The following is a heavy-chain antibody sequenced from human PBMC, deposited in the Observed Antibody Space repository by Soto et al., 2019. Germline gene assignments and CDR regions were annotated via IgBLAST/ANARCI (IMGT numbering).Heavy chain of an antibody. J-gene: IGHJ6*02. CDR2: ISYDGSNK. Sequence: VQLVESGGGLVQPGGSLRLSCAASGFTFSSYGMHWVRQAPGKGLDWVAVISYDGSNKYYADSVKGRFTSSRDNSKNTLYLQMNSLRAEDTAVYYCAKGSPIRCFDRLLLTYYYYYGMDVWGQGTTVTVSS. V-gene: IGHV3-30*18. D-gene: IGHD3-9*01. CDR3: AKGSPIRCFDRLLLTYYYYYGMDV. CDR1: GFTFSSYG.